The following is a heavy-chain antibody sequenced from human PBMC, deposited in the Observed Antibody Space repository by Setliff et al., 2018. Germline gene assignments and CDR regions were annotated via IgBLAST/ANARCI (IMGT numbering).Heavy chain of an antibody. J-gene: IGHJ4*02. CDR3: ARINFYVSSGYYYAPDY. Sequence: ASVKVSCKTSGYLLTSYGLTWVRQAPGQGLEWMGWINNYSFKTNYPQKFLGRVTVTTDTSTGTAYMELGSLTSDDTAIYYCARINFYVSSGYYYAPDYWGPGTLVTVSS. CDR1: GYLLTSYG. CDR2: INNYSFKT. V-gene: IGHV1-18*01. D-gene: IGHD3-22*01.